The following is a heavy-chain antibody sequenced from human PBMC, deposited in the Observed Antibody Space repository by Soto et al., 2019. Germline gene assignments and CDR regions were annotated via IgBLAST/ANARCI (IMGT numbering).Heavy chain of an antibody. J-gene: IGHJ6*02. CDR1: GFTFSSYA. CDR3: ASLGIVGATNYYYGMEV. Sequence: GGSLRLSCAASGFTFSSYAMSWVRQAPGKGLEWVSAISGSGGSTYYADSVKGRFTISRDNSKNTLYLQMNSLRAEDTAVYYCASLGIVGATNYYYGMEVWGQGTTVTVSS. V-gene: IGHV3-23*01. D-gene: IGHD1-26*01. CDR2: ISGSGGST.